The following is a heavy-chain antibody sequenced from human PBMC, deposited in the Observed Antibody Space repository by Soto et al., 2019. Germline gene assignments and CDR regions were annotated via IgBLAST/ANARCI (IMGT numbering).Heavy chain of an antibody. CDR1: GFTVSSSY. V-gene: IGHV3-53*01. D-gene: IGHD3-22*01. CDR3: GRAHYHDSSGYVDY. J-gene: IGHJ4*02. Sequence: GGSRRLSCAASGFTVSSSYMSWVRQAPGKGLEWVSVIYSGGSTYYADSVKGRFTISRYNSKNTLYLQMNSLRAEDTAVYYCGRAHYHDSSGYVDYWGQGTLVTVFS. CDR2: IYSGGST.